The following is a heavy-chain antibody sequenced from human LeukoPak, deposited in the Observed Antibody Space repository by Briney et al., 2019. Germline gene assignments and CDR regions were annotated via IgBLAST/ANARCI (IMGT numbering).Heavy chain of an antibody. V-gene: IGHV3-23*01. J-gene: IGHJ4*02. CDR2: ISGSGGST. CDR3: AKDVYSSTSCSWGY. CDR1: GFTFSSYA. Sequence: GGSLRLSCAASGFTFSSYAMSWVRQAPGKGLEWVSAISGSGGSTYYADSVKGRFTISRDNSKNTLYLQMNSLRAEDTAVYYCAKDVYSSTSCSWGYWGQGTLVTVSS. D-gene: IGHD2-2*01.